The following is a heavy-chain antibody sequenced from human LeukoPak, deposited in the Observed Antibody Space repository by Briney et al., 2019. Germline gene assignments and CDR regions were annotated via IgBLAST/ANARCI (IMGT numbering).Heavy chain of an antibody. CDR1: GYSFTSYD. CDR3: ARGRDFDWLGSYNWFDP. CDR2: MNPNSGNT. D-gene: IGHD3-9*01. Sequence: ASVKVSCKASGYSFTSYDICWVRQATGQGVEWVVWMNPNSGNTGYAQTFQGRVTMTRNTSISTAYMELSSLRSEDTAVYYCARGRDFDWLGSYNWFDPWGQGNLVTVSS. V-gene: IGHV1-8*01. J-gene: IGHJ5*02.